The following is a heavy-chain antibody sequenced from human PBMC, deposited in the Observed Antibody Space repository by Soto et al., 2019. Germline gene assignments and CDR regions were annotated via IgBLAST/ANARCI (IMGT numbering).Heavy chain of an antibody. D-gene: IGHD3-3*01. CDR3: ARDPAILYYFXY. J-gene: IGHJ4*02. CDR1: GFTFSSYG. V-gene: IGHV3-33*01. Sequence: PGGSLRLSCAASGFTFSSYGMHWVRQAPGKGLEWVAVIWYDGSNKYYADSVKVRFTISRDNSKNTLYLQMNSLRAEDMAVYYCARDPAILYYFXYWGQGTLVTVSS. CDR2: IWYDGSNK.